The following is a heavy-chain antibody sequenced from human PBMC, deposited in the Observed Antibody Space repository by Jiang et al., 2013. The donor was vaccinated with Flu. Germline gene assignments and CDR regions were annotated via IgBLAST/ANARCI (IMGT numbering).Heavy chain of an antibody. CDR2: IYWDDDK. Sequence: KPTQTLTLTCTFSGFSLDHYWEWGVGWIRQPPGKALEWLALIYWDDDKRYSPSLKSRLTITKDTSKNQVVLTMTNMDPVDTATYYCARDQNYGSGSYYPNGWCDPWGQGTLVTVSS. V-gene: IGHV2-5*02. D-gene: IGHD3-10*01. CDR3: ARDQNYGSGSYYPNGWCDP. CDR1: GFSLDHYWEWG. J-gene: IGHJ5*02.